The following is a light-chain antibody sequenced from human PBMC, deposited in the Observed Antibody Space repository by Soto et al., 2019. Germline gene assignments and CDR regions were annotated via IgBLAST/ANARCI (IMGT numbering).Light chain of an antibody. V-gene: IGLV1-44*01. CDR3: AGWDGSLKGFV. CDR2: ENN. J-gene: IGLJ1*01. CDR1: ASNIGRDP. Sequence: QSVLTQPPSASGAPGQRVTISCSGGASNIGRDPVNWYQQVPGTAPKLLIYENNHRPSGVPDRFSGSKSGTSASLVISGLQSEDEAEYFCAGWDGSLKGFVFXTGTKGTVL.